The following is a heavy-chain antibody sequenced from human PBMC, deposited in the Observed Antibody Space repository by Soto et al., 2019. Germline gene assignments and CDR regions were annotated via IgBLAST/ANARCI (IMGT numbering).Heavy chain of an antibody. J-gene: IGHJ3*02. Sequence: APVKVSCKASGFTFTSSAMQWVRHARGKRLEWIGWIVVGSGNTNYAQKFQERVTITRDMSTSTAYMEPSSLRSEDTAVYYCAAERNIVVVPGSAFDIWGQGTMVTVSS. CDR2: IVVGSGNT. CDR3: AAERNIVVVPGSAFDI. D-gene: IGHD2-15*01. V-gene: IGHV1-58*02. CDR1: GFTFTSSA.